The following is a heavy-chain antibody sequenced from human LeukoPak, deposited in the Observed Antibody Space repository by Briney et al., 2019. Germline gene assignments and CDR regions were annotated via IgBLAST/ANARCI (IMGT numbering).Heavy chain of an antibody. Sequence: SETLSLTCTVSGGSISSSSYYWGWIRQPPGKGLEWIGSIYYSESTNYNPSLKSRVTISVDTSKDQFSLKLSSVTAADTAVYYCARAVPSALSVPYYDFWSGYYGLYYFDYWGQGTLVTVSS. D-gene: IGHD3-3*01. J-gene: IGHJ4*02. CDR3: ARAVPSALSVPYYDFWSGYYGLYYFDY. CDR2: IYYSEST. V-gene: IGHV4-39*07. CDR1: GGSISSSSYY.